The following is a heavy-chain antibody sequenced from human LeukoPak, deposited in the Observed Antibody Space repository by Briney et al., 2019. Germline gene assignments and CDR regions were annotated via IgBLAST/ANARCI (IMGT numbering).Heavy chain of an antibody. V-gene: IGHV3-23*01. CDR2: IRAGGDNT. CDR3: AEGMVRGVILKGFDY. D-gene: IGHD3-10*01. J-gene: IGHJ4*02. Sequence: PGGSLRLSCAASGFTFSSYGMSWVRQAPGKGLEWVSGIRAGGDNTYYADSVKGRSTISRDNSKNTLYLQMNSLRAEDTAVYYCAEGMVRGVILKGFDYWGQGTLVTVSS. CDR1: GFTFSSYG.